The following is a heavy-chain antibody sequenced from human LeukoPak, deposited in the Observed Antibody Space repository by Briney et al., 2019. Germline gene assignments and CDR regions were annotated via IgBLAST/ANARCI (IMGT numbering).Heavy chain of an antibody. V-gene: IGHV3-23*01. J-gene: IGHJ4*02. D-gene: IGHD3-22*01. Sequence: GGSLRLSCAASGFTFSDYSMSWVRQAPGAGLEWVSAISPAGDSTTDADSVKGRFTISRDNAKNSLYLEMNSLRAEDTAVYYCARANYYDISGYDYWGQGTLVTVSS. CDR3: ARANYYDISGYDY. CDR1: GFTFSDYS. CDR2: ISPAGDST.